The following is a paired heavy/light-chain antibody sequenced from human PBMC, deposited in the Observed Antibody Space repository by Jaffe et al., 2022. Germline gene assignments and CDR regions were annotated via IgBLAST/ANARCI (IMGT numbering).Heavy chain of an antibody. CDR1: GYSFTSYW. Sequence: EVQLVQSGAEVKKPGESLKISCKGSGYSFTSYWIGWVRQMPGKGLEWMGIIYPGDSDTRYSPSFQGQVTISADKSISTAYLQWSSLKASDTAMYYCVRLRGAARLPTEIKGWFDPWGQGTLVTVSS. J-gene: IGHJ5*02. CDR3: VRLRGAARLPTEIKGWFDP. V-gene: IGHV5-51*03. CDR2: IYPGDSDT. D-gene: IGHD6-25*01.
Light chain of an antibody. Sequence: EIVMMQSPATLSVSPGERATLSCRASQSVSSNLAWYQQKPGQAPRLLIYGASTRATGIPARFSGSGSGTEFTLTISSLQSEDFAVYYCQQYNNWPPWTFGQGTKVEIK. CDR2: GAS. CDR3: QQYNNWPPWT. V-gene: IGKV3D-15*01. J-gene: IGKJ1*01. CDR1: QSVSSN.